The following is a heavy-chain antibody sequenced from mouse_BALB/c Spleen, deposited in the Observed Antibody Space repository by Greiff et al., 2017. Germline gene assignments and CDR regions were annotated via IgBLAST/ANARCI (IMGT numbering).Heavy chain of an antibody. CDR2: IWSGGST. V-gene: IGHV2-2*02. Sequence: VQRVESGPGLVQPSQSLSITCTVSGFSLTSYGVHWVRQSPGKGLEWLGVIWSGGSTDYNAAFISRLSISKDNSKSQVFFKMNSLQANDTAIYYCARNRDYGSSYPFAYWGQGTLVTVSA. J-gene: IGHJ3*01. D-gene: IGHD1-1*01. CDR1: GFSLTSYG. CDR3: ARNRDYGSSYPFAY.